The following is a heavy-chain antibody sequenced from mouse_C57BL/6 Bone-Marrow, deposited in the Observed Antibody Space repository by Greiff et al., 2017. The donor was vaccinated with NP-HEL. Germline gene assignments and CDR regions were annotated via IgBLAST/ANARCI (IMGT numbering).Heavy chain of an antibody. CDR2: IYPGSGST. D-gene: IGHD1-1*02. CDR3: ARFGYVDFDY. V-gene: IGHV1-55*01. Sequence: VKLMESGAELVKPGASVKMSCKASGYTFTSYWITWVKQRPGQGLEWIGDIYPGSGSTNYNEKFKSKATLTVDTSSSTAYMQLSSLTSEDSAVYYCARFGYVDFDYWGQGTTLTVSS. CDR1: GYTFTSYW. J-gene: IGHJ2*01.